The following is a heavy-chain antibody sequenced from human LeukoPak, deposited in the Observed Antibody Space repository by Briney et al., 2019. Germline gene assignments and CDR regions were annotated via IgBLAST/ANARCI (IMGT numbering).Heavy chain of an antibody. V-gene: IGHV4-39*01. J-gene: IGHJ4*02. Sequence: SETLSLTCTVSGGSISSSSYYWGWIRQPPGKGLEWIGSIYYSGSTYYNPSLKSRVTISVDTSKNQFSLKLSSVTAADTAVYYCARHTPVAGNGVDYWGQGTLVTVSS. CDR2: IYYSGST. D-gene: IGHD6-19*01. CDR1: GGSISSSSYY. CDR3: ARHTPVAGNGVDY.